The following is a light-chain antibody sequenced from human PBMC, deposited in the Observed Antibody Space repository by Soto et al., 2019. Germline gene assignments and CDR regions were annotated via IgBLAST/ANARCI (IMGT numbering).Light chain of an antibody. V-gene: IGKV3-15*01. CDR2: GAF. CDR1: ESVKIN. CDR3: HQYDRWPLS. Sequence: EIVMTQSPATLSVSPGETATLSCRASESVKINLAWYQQKPGQAPRLLIYGAFTRAAGIPFRFSGSASGTEFTLTISSLQSEDFAVYYCHQYDRWPLSLGGGTKVEIK. J-gene: IGKJ4*01.